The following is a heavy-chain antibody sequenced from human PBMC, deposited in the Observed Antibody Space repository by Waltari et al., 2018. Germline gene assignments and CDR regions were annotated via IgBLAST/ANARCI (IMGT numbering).Heavy chain of an antibody. CDR2: IYYSGDT. CDR1: GHSIISTSYY. V-gene: IGHV4-39*07. J-gene: IGHJ2*01. Sequence: QLQLQESGPGLVKPSETLSLTCPVSGHSIISTSYYWGWIRQPPGKGLEWIGSIYYSGDTFYSPSLSSRVTISVDTSKNQFSLKLTSVTAADTALYYCARVTSEFRSPYFYFDLWGRGTLVTVSA. CDR3: ARVTSEFRSPYFYFDL.